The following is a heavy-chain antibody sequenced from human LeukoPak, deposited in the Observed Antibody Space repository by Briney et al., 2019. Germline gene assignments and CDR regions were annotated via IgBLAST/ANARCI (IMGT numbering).Heavy chain of an antibody. CDR1: GGSISSYY. J-gene: IGHJ6*02. CDR2: IYYSGST. D-gene: IGHD5-24*01. Sequence: SETLSLTCTVSGGSISSYYWSWIRQPPGKGLGWIGYIYYSGSTNYNPSLKSRVTISVDTSKNQFSLKVSSVTAADTAVYYCAKGDAYNPSSFYGVDVWGQGTTVTVSS. V-gene: IGHV4-59*01. CDR3: AKGDAYNPSSFYGVDV.